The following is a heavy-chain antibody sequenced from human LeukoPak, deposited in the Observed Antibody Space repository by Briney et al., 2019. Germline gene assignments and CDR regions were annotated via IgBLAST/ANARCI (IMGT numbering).Heavy chain of an antibody. J-gene: IGHJ6*02. CDR1: GFTFSDYY. D-gene: IGHD5-12*01. Sequence: PGGSLRLSCAASGFTFSDYYMSWIRQAPGKGLEWVSYISSGSTIYYADSVKGRFTISRDNAKNSLYLQMNSLRAEDTAVYYCARGQMATINYYYYGMDVWGQGTTVTVSS. CDR3: ARGQMATINYYYYGMDV. V-gene: IGHV3-11*01. CDR2: ISSGSTI.